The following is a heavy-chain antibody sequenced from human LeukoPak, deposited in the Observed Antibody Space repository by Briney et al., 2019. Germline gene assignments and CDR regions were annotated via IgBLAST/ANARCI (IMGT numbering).Heavy chain of an antibody. J-gene: IGHJ4*02. V-gene: IGHV3-74*01. CDR3: ARGPYYYDSSGYSDY. Sequence: GGSLRLSCAASGNYWMHWVRQAPGKGLVWVSHINSDGSWTSYADSVKGRFTISRDNSKNTLYLQMNSLRAEDTAVYYCARGPYYYDSSGYSDYWGQGTLVTVSS. CDR2: INSDGSWT. CDR1: GNYW. D-gene: IGHD3-22*01.